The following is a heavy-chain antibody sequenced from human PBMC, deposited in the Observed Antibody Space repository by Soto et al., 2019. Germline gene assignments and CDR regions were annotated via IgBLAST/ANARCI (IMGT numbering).Heavy chain of an antibody. V-gene: IGHV1-69*08. Sequence: SVKVSCKASGGTFSRHIISWVRQAPGQGLEWMGRFIPIYGTANYAQKFQGRVTITRDTSASTAYMELSSLRSEDTAVYYCARGSGYYYWDDYWGQGTLVTVSS. CDR3: ARGSGYYYWDDY. CDR2: FIPIYGTA. D-gene: IGHD3-22*01. CDR1: GGTFSRHI. J-gene: IGHJ4*02.